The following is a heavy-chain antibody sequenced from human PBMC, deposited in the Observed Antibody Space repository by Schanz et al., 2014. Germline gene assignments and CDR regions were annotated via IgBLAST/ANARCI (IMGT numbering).Heavy chain of an antibody. D-gene: IGHD6-19*01. J-gene: IGHJ4*02. V-gene: IGHV1-2*02. CDR1: GYSFTGYY. Sequence: QVQLVQSGVEVKKPGASVKVSCKASGYSFTGYYMNWVRQAPGQGLEWMGWINPSSGGTNYAQKLQGRAAMTRDTSISPAYMELNRLRSADTAVYCCARESHRRVAVPGDWGQGTLVTVSS. CDR3: ARESHRRVAVPGD. CDR2: INPSSGGT.